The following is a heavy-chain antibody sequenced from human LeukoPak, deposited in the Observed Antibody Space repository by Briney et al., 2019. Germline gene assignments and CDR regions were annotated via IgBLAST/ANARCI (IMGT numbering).Heavy chain of an antibody. CDR2: IIPKLRTS. J-gene: IGHJ4*02. CDR1: GGSFSSSA. D-gene: IGHD1-26*01. V-gene: IGHV1-69*13. Sequence: SVKVSCKASGGSFSSSAISWVRQAPGQGLEWMGGIIPKLRTSNYAQKFRGRVTITADESTTTAYMELSSLRSEDTAVYYCAREKGSWGVFDYWGQGTLVTVSS. CDR3: AREKGSWGVFDY.